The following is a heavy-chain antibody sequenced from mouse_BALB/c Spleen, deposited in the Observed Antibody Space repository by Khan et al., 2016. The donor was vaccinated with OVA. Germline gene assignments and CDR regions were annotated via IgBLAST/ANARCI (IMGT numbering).Heavy chain of an antibody. Sequence: VQLKESGGDLVKPGGSLKLSCAASGFTFSSYGMSWVRQTPDKRLEWVATTTSGGSYTYYPDSVKGRFTISRDNAKNTLYLQMTSLKSEDTAMYYCARLGNSWGQGTLVTVSA. D-gene: IGHD2-1*01. J-gene: IGHJ3*01. CDR1: GFTFSSYG. CDR3: ARLGNS. CDR2: TTSGGSYT. V-gene: IGHV5-6*01.